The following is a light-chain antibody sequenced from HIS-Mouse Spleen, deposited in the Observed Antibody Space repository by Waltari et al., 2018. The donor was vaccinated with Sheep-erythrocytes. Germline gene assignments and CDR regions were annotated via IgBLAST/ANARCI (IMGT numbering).Light chain of an antibody. Sequence: QSALTQPRSVSGSPGQSVTIPCTGTSSDVGCYNYVFWYQQPPGKAPKLMIYDVSKRPSGVPDRFSGSKSGNTASLTISGLQAEDEVDYYCCSYAGSYNHVFATGTKVTVL. CDR3: CSYAGSYNHV. V-gene: IGLV2-11*01. J-gene: IGLJ1*01. CDR2: DVS. CDR1: SSDVGCYNY.